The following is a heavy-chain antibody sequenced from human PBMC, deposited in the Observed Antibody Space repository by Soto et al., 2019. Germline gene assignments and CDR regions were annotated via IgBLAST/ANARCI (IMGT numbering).Heavy chain of an antibody. CDR2: INPESGGT. CDR1: GYMFTGYY. V-gene: IGHV1-2*02. J-gene: IGHJ6*02. D-gene: IGHD3-10*01. CDR3: AFSYYYGSGSYYKPDSGGMDV. Sequence: ASVKVSCKASGYMFTGYYMHWVRQAPGQGLEWMGWINPESGGTSYPQKFQGRVTMTRDTSISTVYMELSRLRSDDTAVYYCAFSYYYGSGSYYKPDSGGMDVWGQGTPVTVSS.